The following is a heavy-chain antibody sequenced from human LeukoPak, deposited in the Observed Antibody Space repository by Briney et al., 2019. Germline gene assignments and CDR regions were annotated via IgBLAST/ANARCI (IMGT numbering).Heavy chain of an antibody. CDR3: GREGYRYGTVES. Sequence: ASVKVSCKASGYTFTGYYMHWGRQAPGQGLEGMGWINPNSGGTNYAQKFHGRVTMTRDTSISTAYMELSRLRSDDTAVYYCGREGYRYGTVESWGEGKLVTVS. D-gene: IGHD5-18*01. J-gene: IGHJ4*02. CDR1: GYTFTGYY. CDR2: INPNSGGT. V-gene: IGHV1-2*02.